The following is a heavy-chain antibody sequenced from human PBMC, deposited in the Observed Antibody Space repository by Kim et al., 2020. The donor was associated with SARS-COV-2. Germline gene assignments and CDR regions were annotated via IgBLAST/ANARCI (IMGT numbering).Heavy chain of an antibody. D-gene: IGHD3-22*01. CDR3: AKNLRGYYDSSGYPEYFQH. V-gene: IGHV3-23*01. Sequence: GGSLRLSCAASGFTFSSYAMSWVRQAPGKGLEWVSAISGSGGSTYYADSVKGRFTISRDNSKNTLYLQMNSLRAEDTAVYYCAKNLRGYYDSSGYPEYFQHWGQGTLVTVSS. CDR1: GFTFSSYA. J-gene: IGHJ1*01. CDR2: ISGSGGST.